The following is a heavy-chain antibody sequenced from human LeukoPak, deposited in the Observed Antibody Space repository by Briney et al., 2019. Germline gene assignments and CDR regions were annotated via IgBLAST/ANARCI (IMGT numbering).Heavy chain of an antibody. CDR2: IYPDDSNT. J-gene: IGHJ4*02. Sequence: GESLKISCKGSGYKFTNYWIVWVRQMPGKGLEWMGIIYPDDSNTRYSPSFQGQVTISVDKSFSTAYLQWNSLKASDTAMYYCALQPGYCSSASCSHFDFWGQGTLVTVSS. V-gene: IGHV5-51*01. CDR1: GYKFTNYW. D-gene: IGHD2-2*01. CDR3: ALQPGYCSSASCSHFDF.